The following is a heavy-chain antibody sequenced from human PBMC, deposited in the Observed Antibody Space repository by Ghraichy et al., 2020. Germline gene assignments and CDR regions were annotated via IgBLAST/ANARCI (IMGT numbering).Heavy chain of an antibody. CDR2: INHSGST. CDR1: GGSFSGYF. Sequence: SQTLSLTCAVYGGSFSGYFWNWIRQPPGKGLEWIGEINHSGSTNYNPSLKRRVTISVDTSKNQISLKLNSVTAADTAVYYCARVPRGGPEWGVLRGSWFDPWGQGTLVTVSS. V-gene: IGHV4-34*01. D-gene: IGHD2-15*01. CDR3: ARVPRGGPEWGVLRGSWFDP. J-gene: IGHJ5*02.